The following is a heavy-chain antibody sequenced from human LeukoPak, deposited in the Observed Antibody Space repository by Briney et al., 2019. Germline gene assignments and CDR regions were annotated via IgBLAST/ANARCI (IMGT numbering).Heavy chain of an antibody. CDR1: GGSISSSSYY. Sequence: SETLSLTCTVSGGSISSSSYYWGWIRQPPGKGLEWIGSIYYSGSTYYNPSLKSRVTISVDTSKNQFSLQLSSVTAADKAGYYCASPRQRGGELINPPDYWGQGTLVTVSS. D-gene: IGHD1-26*01. CDR3: ASPRQRGGELINPPDY. V-gene: IGHV4-39*01. J-gene: IGHJ4*02. CDR2: IYYSGST.